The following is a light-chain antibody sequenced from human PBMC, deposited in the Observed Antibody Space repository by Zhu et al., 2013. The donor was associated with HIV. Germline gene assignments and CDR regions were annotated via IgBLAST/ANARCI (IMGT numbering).Light chain of an antibody. CDR1: SSNIGSNT. J-gene: IGLJ1*01. CDR2: SDN. V-gene: IGLV1-44*01. CDR3: GTWDSSLSAEV. Sequence: QSVLTQPPSASGTPGQRVTISCSGSSSNIGSNTVHWYQQLPGTAPKVLIFSDNQRPSGVPDRFSGSKSGTSATLGITGLQTGDEADYYCGTWDSSLSAEVFGTGTKVTVL.